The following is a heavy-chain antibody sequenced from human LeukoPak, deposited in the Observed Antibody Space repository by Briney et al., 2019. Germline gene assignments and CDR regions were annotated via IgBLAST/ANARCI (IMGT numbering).Heavy chain of an antibody. CDR2: ISAYNGNT. CDR1: GYTFTSYG. J-gene: IGHJ4*02. D-gene: IGHD3-3*01. V-gene: IGHV1-18*01. Sequence: ASVKVSCKASGYTFTSYGISWVRQAPGQGLEWMGWISAYNGNTNYAQKLQGRVTMTTDTSTSTAYMELRSLRSDDTAVYYCARKDAGHYDFWSGYSTGDDYYFDYWGQGTLVTVSS. CDR3: ARKDAGHYDFWSGYSTGDDYYFDY.